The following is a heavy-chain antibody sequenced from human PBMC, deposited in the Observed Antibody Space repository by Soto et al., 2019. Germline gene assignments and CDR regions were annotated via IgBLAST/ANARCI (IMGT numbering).Heavy chain of an antibody. V-gene: IGHV3-48*01. CDR3: AATRTTVTRKFDY. D-gene: IGHD4-17*01. Sequence: PGGSLRLSCAASGFTFSSYSMNWVRQAPGKGLEWVSYISSSSSTIYYADSVKGRFTISRDNAKNSLYLQMNSLRAEDTAVYYCAATRTTVTRKFDYSGQGTLVTVSS. J-gene: IGHJ4*02. CDR1: GFTFSSYS. CDR2: ISSSSSTI.